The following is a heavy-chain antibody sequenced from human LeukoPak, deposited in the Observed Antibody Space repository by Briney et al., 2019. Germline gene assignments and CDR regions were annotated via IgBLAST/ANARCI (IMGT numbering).Heavy chain of an antibody. V-gene: IGHV3-9*01. CDR1: GFTFDDYA. CDR3: AESSSSLEGGAFDI. D-gene: IGHD6-13*01. Sequence: GGSLRLSCAASGFTFDDYAMHWVRQAPGKGLEWVSGISWNSGSIGYADSVKGRFTISRDNAKNSLYLQMNSLRAEDTALHYCAESSSSLEGGAFDIWGQGTMVTVSS. J-gene: IGHJ3*02. CDR2: ISWNSGSI.